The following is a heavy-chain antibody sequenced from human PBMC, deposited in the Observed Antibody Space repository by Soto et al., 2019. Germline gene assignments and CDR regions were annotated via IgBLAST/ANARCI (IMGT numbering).Heavy chain of an antibody. CDR2: INHSGST. D-gene: IGHD2-15*01. CDR3: ARVGYCSGGSCYSPFDY. V-gene: IGHV4-34*01. CDR1: GGSFSGYY. J-gene: IGHJ4*02. Sequence: QVQLQQWGAGLLKPSESLSLTCAVYGGSFSGYYWSWIRQPPGKGLEWIGEINHSGSTNYNPSLKSRVTISVDTSKNQVSLKLSSGTAADTAVYYCARVGYCSGGSCYSPFDYWGQGTLVTVSS.